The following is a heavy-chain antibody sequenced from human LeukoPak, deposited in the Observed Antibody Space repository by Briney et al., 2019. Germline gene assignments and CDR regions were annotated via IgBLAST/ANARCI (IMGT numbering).Heavy chain of an antibody. V-gene: IGHV3-33*01. CDR3: ARDIGDFTNFFGGILDY. CDR2: IYYDGSNK. J-gene: IGHJ4*02. Sequence: GGSLTLSCAASGLPFSSYGMHWARQAPDKGLEWVTVIYYDGSNKYYADSVKGRFTISRDNSENTLYLQMNSLRAEDTAVYYCARDIGDFTNFFGGILDYWGQGTLVTVSS. CDR1: GLPFSSYG. D-gene: IGHD4-11*01.